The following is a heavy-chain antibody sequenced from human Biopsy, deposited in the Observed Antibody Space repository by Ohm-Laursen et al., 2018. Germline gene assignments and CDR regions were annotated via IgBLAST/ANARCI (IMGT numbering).Heavy chain of an antibody. CDR1: GFTFNNYG. V-gene: IGHV3-33*08. CDR3: AGDRYYGSENYFSHYNMDV. D-gene: IGHD3-10*01. CDR2: IWYDGTDK. J-gene: IGHJ6*03. Sequence: SLRLSCAASGFTFNNYGMQWVRQAPGKGLEWVAVIWYDGTDKFYADSVKGRFTISRDNSKNTLYLHMNSLRAADTAVYYCAGDRYYGSENYFSHYNMDVWGQGTTVTVSS.